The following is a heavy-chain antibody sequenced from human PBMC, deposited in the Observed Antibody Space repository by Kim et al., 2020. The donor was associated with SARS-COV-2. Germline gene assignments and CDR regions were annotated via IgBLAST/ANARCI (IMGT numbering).Heavy chain of an antibody. CDR3: ARRSLSGYDYRYFDL. V-gene: IGHV4-59*08. J-gene: IGHJ2*01. CDR2: IYYSGST. D-gene: IGHD5-12*01. CDR1: GGSISSYY. Sequence: SETLSLTCTVSGGSISSYYWSWIRQPQGKELEWIGYIYYSGSTNYNPSLKSRVTISVNTSKNQFSLNLSSVTAADTAVYYCARRSLSGYDYRYFDLWGRGTLVTVSS.